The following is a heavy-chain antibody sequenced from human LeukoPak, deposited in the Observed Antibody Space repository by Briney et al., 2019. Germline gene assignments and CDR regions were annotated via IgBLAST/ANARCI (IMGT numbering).Heavy chain of an antibody. V-gene: IGHV1-46*01. CDR1: GYTFTSYY. CDR3: ARGSHDSSGYPRRVYDAFDI. Sequence: GASVKVSCKASGYTFTSYYMHWVRQAPGQGLEWMGIINPSGGSTSYAQKFQGRVTMTRDMSTSTAYMELSSLRSEDTAVYYCARGSHDSSGYPRRVYDAFDIWGQGTMVTVSS. D-gene: IGHD3-22*01. J-gene: IGHJ3*02. CDR2: INPSGGST.